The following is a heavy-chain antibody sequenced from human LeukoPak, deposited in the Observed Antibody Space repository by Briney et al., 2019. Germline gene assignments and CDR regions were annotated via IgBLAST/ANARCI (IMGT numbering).Heavy chain of an antibody. CDR3: AKAGVPYYYDSSGYFDY. D-gene: IGHD3-22*01. CDR2: IWYDGSNQ. V-gene: IGHV3-33*06. Sequence: GGSLRLSCAASGFTFSSYDMHGVRQAPGKGLEWVAVIWYDGSNQFYADSVKGRFTISRDTSKNTPYLQMNSLRAEDTAVYYCAKAGVPYYYDSSGYFDYWGQGTLVTVSS. CDR1: GFTFSSYD. J-gene: IGHJ4*02.